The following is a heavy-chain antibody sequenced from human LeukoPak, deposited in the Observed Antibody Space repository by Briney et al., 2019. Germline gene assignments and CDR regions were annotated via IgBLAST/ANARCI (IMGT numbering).Heavy chain of an antibody. V-gene: IGHV3-30*02. CDR3: ARTGGYNGYYFDY. D-gene: IGHD5-24*01. CDR1: GFTFSSYG. CDR2: IRYDGSNK. Sequence: PGGSLRLSCAASGFTFSSYGMHWVRQAPGKGLEWVAFIRYDGSNKYYADSVKGRFTISRDNSKNTLYLQMNSLRAEDTAVYYCARTGGYNGYYFDYWGQGTLVTVSS. J-gene: IGHJ4*02.